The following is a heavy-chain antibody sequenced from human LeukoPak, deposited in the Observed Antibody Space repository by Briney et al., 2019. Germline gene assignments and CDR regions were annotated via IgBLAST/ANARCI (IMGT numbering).Heavy chain of an antibody. D-gene: IGHD3-16*01. CDR2: IYYSGST. CDR1: GDSNSSYY. CDR3: ARDRSLGIIDY. Sequence: SETLSLTCIVSGDSNSSYYWSWIRQPPGKGLEWIGYIYYSGSTNYNPSLKSRVTISVDASKNHFSLKLSSVTAADTAVYYCARDRSLGIIDYWGQGTLVTVSS. V-gene: IGHV4-59*01. J-gene: IGHJ4*02.